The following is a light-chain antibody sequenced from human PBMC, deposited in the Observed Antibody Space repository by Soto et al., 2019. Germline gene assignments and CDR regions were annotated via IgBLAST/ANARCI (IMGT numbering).Light chain of an antibody. CDR1: QSISNS. Sequence: EIVMTQSPASLSVSPGETATLSCRASQSISNSLAWYQQKPGQAPSLLIYGASTRATGIPARFSGSGAGTEFTLTISSLQSEDSALNYCQQYTSWPPMTFGQGTKLEIK. J-gene: IGKJ2*01. CDR2: GAS. V-gene: IGKV3-15*01. CDR3: QQYTSWPPMT.